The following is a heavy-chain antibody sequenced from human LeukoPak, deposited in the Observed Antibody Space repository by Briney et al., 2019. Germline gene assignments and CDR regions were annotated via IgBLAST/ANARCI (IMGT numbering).Heavy chain of an antibody. CDR2: VSTSGGDT. Sequence: GSLRLSCAASGFTFSNYAMSWVRQAPEKGLEWVSGVSTSGGDTYYADYVKGRFTISRDNSKNTLYLQMNSLRAEDTAIYYCAKRVSYSSSPFDYWGQGTLVTVSS. V-gene: IGHV3-23*01. CDR3: AKRVSYSSSPFDY. J-gene: IGHJ4*02. D-gene: IGHD6-13*01. CDR1: GFTFSNYA.